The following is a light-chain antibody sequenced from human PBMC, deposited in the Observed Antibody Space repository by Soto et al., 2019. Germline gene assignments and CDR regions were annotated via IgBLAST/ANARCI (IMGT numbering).Light chain of an antibody. CDR2: GAS. CDR3: QQYGSSPPGLT. J-gene: IGKJ4*01. V-gene: IGKV3-20*01. CDR1: QSVSSSY. Sequence: EIVLTQSPGTLSLAQGERATLSCRASQSVSSSYLAWYQQKPGQAPRLLIYGASSRATGIPDRFSGSGSGTDFTLTISRLEPEDFAVYYCQQYGSSPPGLTFGGGTKVEIK.